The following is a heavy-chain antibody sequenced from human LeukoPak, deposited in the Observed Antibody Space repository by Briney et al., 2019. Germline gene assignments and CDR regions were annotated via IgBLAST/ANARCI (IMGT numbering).Heavy chain of an antibody. CDR1: GGSVSSNAYY. V-gene: IGHV4-39*01. J-gene: IGHJ4*02. D-gene: IGHD1-26*01. CDR2: IYSSVST. CDR3: AYSGSYGHLGY. Sequence: PSETLSLTCTVSGGSVSSNAYYWAWIRQPPGKGLEWIGSIYSSVSTYYNPSLKSRVTISVDTSKNQFSLRLSSVTAADTALYYCAYSGSYGHLGYWGQGIPVTVSS.